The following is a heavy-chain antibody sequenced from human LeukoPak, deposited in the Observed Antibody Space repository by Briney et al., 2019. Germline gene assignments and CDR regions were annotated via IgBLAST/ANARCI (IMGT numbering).Heavy chain of an antibody. CDR1: GYTLTELS. CDR3: GNWNDGMEASDI. J-gene: IGHJ3*02. Sequence: ASVKVSCKVSGYTLTELSMHWVRQAPGKGLEWMGGFDPEDGETIYAQKFQGRVTMTEDTSTDTAYMELSSLRSEDTAVYYCGNWNDGMEASDIWGQGTMGTVSS. V-gene: IGHV1-24*01. CDR2: FDPEDGET. D-gene: IGHD1-20*01.